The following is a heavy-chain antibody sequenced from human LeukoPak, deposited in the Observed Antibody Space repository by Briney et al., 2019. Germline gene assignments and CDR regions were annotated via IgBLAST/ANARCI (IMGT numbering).Heavy chain of an antibody. V-gene: IGHV4-39*01. CDR3: ARREHSASFYGLPWFDP. Sequence: SETLSLTCTVSGDSISSTGYYWGWIRQPPGKGLEWIANMYHSGSTYHNPSLKSRVTISVDTSKNQLSQKLSSVTAADTAIYYCARREHSASFYGLPWFDPWGQGTLVTVSS. CDR1: GDSISSTGYY. CDR2: MYHSGST. J-gene: IGHJ5*02. D-gene: IGHD4-17*01.